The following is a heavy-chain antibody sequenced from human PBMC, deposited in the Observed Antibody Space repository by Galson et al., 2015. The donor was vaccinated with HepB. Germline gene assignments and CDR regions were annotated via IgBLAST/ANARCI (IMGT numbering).Heavy chain of an antibody. D-gene: IGHD5-12*01. CDR3: ARDDAIVATGGAFDI. CDR1: GGTFSSYA. CDR2: IIPIFGTA. V-gene: IGHV1-69*13. J-gene: IGHJ3*02. Sequence: SVKVSCKASGGTFSSYAISWVRQAPGQGLEWMGGIIPIFGTANYAQKFQGRVTITADESTSTAYMELSSLRSEDTAVYYCARDDAIVATGGAFDIWGQGTMVTVSS.